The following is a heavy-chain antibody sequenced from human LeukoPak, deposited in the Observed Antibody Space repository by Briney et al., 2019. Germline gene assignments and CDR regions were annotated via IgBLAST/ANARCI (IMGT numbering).Heavy chain of an antibody. Sequence: SETLSLTCTVSGGSISSSSYHWGWIRQPPGKGLEWIGSIYYSGTTYYNPSLKSRVTISVDTSKNQFSLKVSSVTAADTAVYYCATTYDYTSSGYDYWGHGSLVTVSS. CDR3: ATTYDYTSSGYDY. CDR1: GGSISSSSYH. J-gene: IGHJ4*01. V-gene: IGHV4-39*01. CDR2: IYYSGTT. D-gene: IGHD6-25*01.